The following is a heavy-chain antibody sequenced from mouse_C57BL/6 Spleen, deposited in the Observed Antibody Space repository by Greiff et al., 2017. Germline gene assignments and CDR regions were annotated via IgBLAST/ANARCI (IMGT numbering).Heavy chain of an antibody. Sequence: VKLMESGAELVKPGASVKISCKASGYAFSSYWMNWVKQRPGKGLEWIGQIYPGDGDTNYNGKFKGKATLTADKSSSTAYMQLSSLTSEDSAVYFCANGPDYYGSSYGYWGQGTTLTVSS. CDR1: GYAFSSYW. J-gene: IGHJ2*01. D-gene: IGHD1-1*01. CDR2: IYPGDGDT. CDR3: ANGPDYYGSSYGY. V-gene: IGHV1-80*01.